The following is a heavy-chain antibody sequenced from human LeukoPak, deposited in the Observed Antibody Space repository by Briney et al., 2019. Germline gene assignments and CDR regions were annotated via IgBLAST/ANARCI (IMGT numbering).Heavy chain of an antibody. Sequence: GASVKVSCKVSGSTLTDLSMHWVRQAPGGGLEWMGGFDPEDGGTLYTEKFKGRLTMTEDTSSDTAYMELSSLRSDDTAVYYRVTADIFGDRYYFYMDVWGEGTTVTVSS. V-gene: IGHV1-24*01. J-gene: IGHJ6*03. CDR3: VTADIFGDRYYFYMDV. CDR1: GSTLTDLS. CDR2: FDPEDGGT. D-gene: IGHD3-3*01.